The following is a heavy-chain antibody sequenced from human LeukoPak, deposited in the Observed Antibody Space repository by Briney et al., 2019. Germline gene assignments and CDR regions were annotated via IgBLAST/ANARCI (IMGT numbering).Heavy chain of an antibody. V-gene: IGHV3-48*03. CDR3: AREGHFYFDW. D-gene: IGHD3-3*02. CDR2: ISGSGNTI. CDR1: GFTFSSCE. J-gene: IGHJ4*02. Sequence: GGSLRLSCAASGFTFSSCEMHWVRQAPGKGLEWVSCISGSGNTIYCADSVKGRCTISRDNAKNSMYLQMNSLRAEDTAVYYCAREGHFYFDWWGQRTLVTVSS.